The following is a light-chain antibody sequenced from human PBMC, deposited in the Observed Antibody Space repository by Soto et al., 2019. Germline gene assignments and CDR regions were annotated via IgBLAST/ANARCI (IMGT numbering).Light chain of an antibody. CDR2: DAS. Sequence: ETVLTHSPATLSLSPGERATLSCRASESVGSFLAWYRQKPGQAPRLLIFDASNRATGIPVRFSGSGSGTDFTLTISSLEPEDFAVYYCQQRSSWPPTFGQGTRLEIK. J-gene: IGKJ5*01. V-gene: IGKV3-11*01. CDR3: QQRSSWPPT. CDR1: ESVGSF.